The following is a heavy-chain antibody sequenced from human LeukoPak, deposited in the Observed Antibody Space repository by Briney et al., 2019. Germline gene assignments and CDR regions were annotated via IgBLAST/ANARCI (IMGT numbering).Heavy chain of an antibody. CDR1: GYSFTTYW. Sequence: GESLKISCKGSGYSFTTYWIAWVRQMPGKGLEWMGIIYPGDSDTRYSPSFQGQVTIPADKSISTAYLQWSSLKASDTAMFYCARYYGDRFYFDYWGQGTLVTVSS. CDR2: IYPGDSDT. J-gene: IGHJ4*02. D-gene: IGHD4-17*01. V-gene: IGHV5-51*01. CDR3: ARYYGDRFYFDY.